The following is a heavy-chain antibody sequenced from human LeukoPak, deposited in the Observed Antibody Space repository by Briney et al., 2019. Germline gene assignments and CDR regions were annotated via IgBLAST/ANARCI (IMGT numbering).Heavy chain of an antibody. J-gene: IGHJ4*02. CDR1: GGSISSSNW. Sequence: PSETLSLTCAVSGGSISSSNWWSWVRQPPGKGLEWIGEIYHSGSTNYNPSLKSRVTISVDKSRNQFSLKLSSVTAADTAVYYCARGVSAMVRGVIGYWGQGTLVTVSS. V-gene: IGHV4-4*02. CDR3: ARGVSAMVRGVIGY. CDR2: IYHSGST. D-gene: IGHD3-10*01.